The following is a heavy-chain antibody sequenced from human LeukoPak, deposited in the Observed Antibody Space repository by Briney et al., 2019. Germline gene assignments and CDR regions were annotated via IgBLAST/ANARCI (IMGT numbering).Heavy chain of an antibody. CDR2: INPNGGST. CDR1: GYTFTSYY. J-gene: IGHJ3*02. CDR3: ARDPGSQIQRWSSLGDAAFDI. D-gene: IGHD5-18*01. Sequence: ASVKVSCKASGYTFTSYYMHWVRQAPGQGLEWMGIINPNGGSTSYAQKFQGRVTMTRDTSTSTVYMELSSLRSDDMAVYYCARDPGSQIQRWSSLGDAAFDIWGQGTMVTVSS. V-gene: IGHV1-46*01.